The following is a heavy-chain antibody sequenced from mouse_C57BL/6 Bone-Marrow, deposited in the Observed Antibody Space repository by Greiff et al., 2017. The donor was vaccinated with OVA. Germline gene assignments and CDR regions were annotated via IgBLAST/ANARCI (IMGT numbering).Heavy chain of an antibody. D-gene: IGHD4-1*01. J-gene: IGHJ2*01. Sequence: VQLQESGPGLVQPSHCLSITCTASGFSLTSYGVHWVRQSPGKGLEWLGVIWTGGSTEDNAAFISRLSIRKNNSKSQVFMKMNSLQADDTAIYYCARRSNWGPHFDYWGQGTTLTVSS. CDR1: GFSLTSYG. CDR3: ARRSNWGPHFDY. V-gene: IGHV2-2*01. CDR2: IWTGGST.